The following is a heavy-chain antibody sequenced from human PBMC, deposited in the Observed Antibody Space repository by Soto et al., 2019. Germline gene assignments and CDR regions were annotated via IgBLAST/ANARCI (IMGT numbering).Heavy chain of an antibody. CDR3: ATYRQTTVTSEF. D-gene: IGHD4-17*01. CDR1: GFTFSSCA. CDR2: IGDNGVSK. J-gene: IGHJ4*02. V-gene: IGHV3-23*01. Sequence: EVQLLESGGGLVQPGGSLTLSCAASGFTFSSCAMSWVRQAPGKGLEWVSAIGDNGVSKYYADSVKGRFTISRDNSKKTLSLQMNSLRADDTAVYYCATYRQTTVTSEFWGQGALVTVSS.